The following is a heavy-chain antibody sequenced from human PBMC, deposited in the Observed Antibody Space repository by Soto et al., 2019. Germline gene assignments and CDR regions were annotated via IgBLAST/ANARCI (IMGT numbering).Heavy chain of an antibody. V-gene: IGHV3-11*03. CDR1: GFTFSDYY. CDR2: ISSSGSDT. Sequence: PGGCLRLSCAASGFTFSDYYMSWIRQAPGKGLEWDSYISSSGSDTNYADSVKGRFTVSRDNAKNSLYLQMNSLRAEDTAVYYCARSLRGYSGYSGYWGQGTLVTVSS. D-gene: IGHD5-12*01. J-gene: IGHJ4*02. CDR3: ARSLRGYSGYSGY.